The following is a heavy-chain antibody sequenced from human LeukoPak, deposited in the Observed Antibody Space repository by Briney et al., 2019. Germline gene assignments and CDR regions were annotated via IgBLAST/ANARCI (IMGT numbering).Heavy chain of an antibody. CDR2: IRYDGSNK. D-gene: IGHD3-10*01. J-gene: IGHJ4*02. Sequence: GGSLRLSCAVSGLIFSSYGMHWVRQAPGKGLEWVAFIRYDGSNKYYADSVKGRFTISRDNSKNTLYLQMNSLRAEDTAVYYCVKDSKRWKTYYYESGSHYFDYWGQGTLVTVSS. V-gene: IGHV3-30*02. CDR1: GLIFSSYG. CDR3: VKDSKRWKTYYYESGSHYFDY.